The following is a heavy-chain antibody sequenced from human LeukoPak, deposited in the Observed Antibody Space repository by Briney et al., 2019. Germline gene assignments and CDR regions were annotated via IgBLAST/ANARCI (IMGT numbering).Heavy chain of an antibody. CDR3: ARHLSGTDSKLDY. D-gene: IGHD1-26*01. J-gene: IGHJ4*02. V-gene: IGHV4-39*01. Sequence: PSETLSLTCTVSGGSISSSSYYWGWIRQPPRKRLEWIGSMYYSGSTYYNPSLKSRVTISVDTSKNHFSLKLSSVTAADTAVYYCARHLSGTDSKLDYWGQGTLVTVSS. CDR1: GGSISSSSYY. CDR2: MYYSGST.